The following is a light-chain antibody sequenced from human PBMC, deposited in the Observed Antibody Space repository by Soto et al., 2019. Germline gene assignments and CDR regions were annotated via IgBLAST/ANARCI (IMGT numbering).Light chain of an antibody. CDR2: GAS. CDR3: HQYGVSPRT. J-gene: IGKJ1*01. V-gene: IGKV3-20*01. CDR1: QSVAGSY. Sequence: EIMLTQSPVTLSLSPGEGATLSCRASQSVAGSYLAWYQQKSGRTPRLLIYGASSRATGIPDRFSGSGSGTEFTLTINRLEPEDFAVYYCHQYGVSPRTFGQGTKVEIK.